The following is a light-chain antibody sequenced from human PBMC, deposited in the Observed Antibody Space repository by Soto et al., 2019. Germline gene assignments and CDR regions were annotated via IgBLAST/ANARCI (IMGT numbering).Light chain of an antibody. V-gene: IGKV4-1*01. CDR2: WAS. J-gene: IGKJ2*01. Sequence: DIVMTQSPDSLAVSLGERATINCKSSQSVLYSSNNKNYLGWYQQKPGQTPKLLIYWASTRDSGVPDRFSVSGSGTDFTLTISSLQAEDVAVYYCQQYYSPPYTFGQGTRLEI. CDR3: QQYYSPPYT. CDR1: QSVLYSSNNKNY.